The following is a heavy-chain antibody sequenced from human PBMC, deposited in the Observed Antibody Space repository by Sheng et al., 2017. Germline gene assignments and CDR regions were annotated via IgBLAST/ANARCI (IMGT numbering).Heavy chain of an antibody. J-gene: IGHJ4*02. V-gene: IGHV1-69*01. Sequence: QVQLVQSGAEVKKPWVLGEGLLQGFWRHLQQLCYQLGATGPLDKGLSGWEGIIPIFGTANYAQKFQGRVTITADESTSTAYMELSSLRSEDTAVYYCARGKALGCGGSCYSRAGFDYWGQGTLVTVSS. CDR1: RHLQQLC. D-gene: IGHD2-15*01. CDR3: ARGKALGCGGSCYSRAGFDY. CDR2: IIPIFGTA.